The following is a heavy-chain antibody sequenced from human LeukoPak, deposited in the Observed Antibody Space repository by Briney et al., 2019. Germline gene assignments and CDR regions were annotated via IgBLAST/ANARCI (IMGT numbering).Heavy chain of an antibody. D-gene: IGHD3-10*01. Sequence: GGSLRLSCAASGFTFDDYGMNWVRQAPGKGLEWVSGITWSGGSTGYTDSVKGRFTISRDNAKNSLYLQMNSLRAEDTALYYCARDLLRFGGLWENWFDPWGQGTLVTVSS. CDR3: ARDLLRFGGLWENWFDP. CDR1: GFTFDDYG. J-gene: IGHJ5*02. V-gene: IGHV3-20*04. CDR2: ITWSGGST.